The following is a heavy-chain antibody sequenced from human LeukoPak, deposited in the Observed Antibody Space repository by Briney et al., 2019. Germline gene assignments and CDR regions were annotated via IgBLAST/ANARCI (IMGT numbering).Heavy chain of an antibody. D-gene: IGHD4-23*01. J-gene: IGHJ4*02. Sequence: SETLSLTCAVYGGSFSGYYWSWIRQPPGKGLEWIGEINHGGSTNYSPSLKSRLIISVDTSKNQFSLELSSLTAADTAVYYCARAHDGGNSRGLVDYWGQGTLVTVSS. CDR3: ARAHDGGNSRGLVDY. CDR1: GGSFSGYY. V-gene: IGHV4-34*01. CDR2: INHGGST.